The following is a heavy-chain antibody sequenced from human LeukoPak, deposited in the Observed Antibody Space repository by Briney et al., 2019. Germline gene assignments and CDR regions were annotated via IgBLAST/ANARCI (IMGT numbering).Heavy chain of an antibody. CDR2: INHSGST. D-gene: IGHD3-10*01. CDR1: GGSFSGYY. J-gene: IGHJ4*02. V-gene: IGHV4-34*01. Sequence: SETLSLTCAVYGGSFSGYYWSWIRQPPGKGLEWIGEINHSGSTNYNPSLKSRVTISVDTSKNQFSLKLSSVTAADTAAYYCARGRATMVRGVSRPFDYWGQGTLVTVSS. CDR3: ARGRATMVRGVSRPFDY.